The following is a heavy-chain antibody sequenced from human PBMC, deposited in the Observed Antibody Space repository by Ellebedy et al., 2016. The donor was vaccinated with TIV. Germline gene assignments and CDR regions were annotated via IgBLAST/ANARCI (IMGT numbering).Heavy chain of an antibody. CDR2: ITNTGSHT. V-gene: IGHV3-11*01. J-gene: IGHJ6*02. D-gene: IGHD1-1*01. Sequence: GESLKISCAASGFIFGDYYMSWVRQAPGKGLEWVSYITNTGSHTYYADSVKGRFTVARDDAKNSVFLQMNSLRAEDTAVYYCGRAREPGNFAYYYYGMDVWGQGTTVTVSS. CDR1: GFIFGDYY. CDR3: GRAREPGNFAYYYYGMDV.